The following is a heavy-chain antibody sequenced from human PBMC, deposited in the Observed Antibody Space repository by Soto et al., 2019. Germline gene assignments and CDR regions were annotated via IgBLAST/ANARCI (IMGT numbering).Heavy chain of an antibody. J-gene: IGHJ6*02. V-gene: IGHV3-23*01. CDR1: GFTFSSYA. D-gene: IGHD3-10*01. CDR3: AKGGYGSGSYYYYYGMDV. Sequence: GGSLRLSCAASGFTFSSYAMSWVRQAPGKGLEWVSAISGSGGSTYYADSVKGRFTISRDNFKNTLYLQMNSLRAEDTAVYYCAKGGYGSGSYYYYYGMDVWGQGTTVTVSS. CDR2: ISGSGGST.